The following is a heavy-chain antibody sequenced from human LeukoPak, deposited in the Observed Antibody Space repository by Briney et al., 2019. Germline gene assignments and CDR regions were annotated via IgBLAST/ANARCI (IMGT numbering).Heavy chain of an antibody. CDR1: GFPVSSNY. Sequence: PGGSLRLSCAASGFPVSSNYMSWVRQAPGKGLDWVSIIYSAGTTYYADSVRGRFTISRDNSKTTLYLQMNSLRAEDTAVYYCATNNGEYASVYYKGYFHRWGQGTLVTVSS. CDR2: IYSAGTT. CDR3: ATNNGEYASVYYKGYFHR. D-gene: IGHD5/OR15-5a*01. V-gene: IGHV3-53*01. J-gene: IGHJ1*01.